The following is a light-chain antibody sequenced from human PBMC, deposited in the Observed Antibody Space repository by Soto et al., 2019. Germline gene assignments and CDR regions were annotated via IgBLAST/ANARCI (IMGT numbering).Light chain of an antibody. CDR2: GNS. CDR1: SSNIGAVYD. CDR3: QSYDISLSGWV. V-gene: IGLV1-40*01. J-gene: IGLJ3*02. Sequence: QSVLTQPPSVSGAPGQRVTISCTGSSSNIGAVYDVYWYQQLPGTAPKLLIYGNSNRPSGVPDRFSGSKSGTSASLAITGLRAEDEADYYCQSYDISLSGWVFGGGTKLTVL.